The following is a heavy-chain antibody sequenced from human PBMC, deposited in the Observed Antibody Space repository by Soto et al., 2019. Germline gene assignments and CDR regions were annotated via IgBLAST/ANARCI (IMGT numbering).Heavy chain of an antibody. D-gene: IGHD5-18*01. CDR1: GFTFSSYW. V-gene: IGHV3-74*01. J-gene: IGHJ4*02. CDR3: TLPYNLGYGAFDY. Sequence: EVQLVESGGGLVQPGGSLRLSCAASGFTFSSYWMNWVRQAPGKGLVWVSRISNDGSTTTYADSVKGRFTISRDNAQNTLYLQMNRLRGEDTAVYYCTLPYNLGYGAFDYWGLGTLVTVSS. CDR2: ISNDGSTT.